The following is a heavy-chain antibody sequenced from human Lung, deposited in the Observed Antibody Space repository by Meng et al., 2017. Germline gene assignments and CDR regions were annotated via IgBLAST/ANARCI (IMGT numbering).Heavy chain of an antibody. J-gene: IGHJ4*02. CDR3: ARDEDISAAGKLFGDY. Sequence: VQRVQSGAEVKKPGASVEVPFKPSGYNFPAYGPPWVRRAPGQGLEWMGRIDPKSGDTHYAQRFQGRVTMTGDTSISTAYMELSGLRSDDTAMYYCARDEDISAAGKLFGDYWGQGTLVTVSS. CDR1: GYNFPAYG. D-gene: IGHD6-13*01. V-gene: IGHV1-2*06. CDR2: IDPKSGDT.